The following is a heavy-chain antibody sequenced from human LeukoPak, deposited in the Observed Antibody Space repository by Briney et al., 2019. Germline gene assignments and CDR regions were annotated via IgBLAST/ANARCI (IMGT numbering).Heavy chain of an antibody. D-gene: IGHD3-22*01. J-gene: IGHJ4*02. Sequence: SETLSLTCTVSGDSLSSYYWSWIRQPPGKGLEWIGYIYYSGSTNYNPSLQSRVTMSIDTSKNQFSLKLSSVTAADTAVYYCSSQYYSSGYYIFDHWGQGTLVTVSS. CDR3: SSQYYSSGYYIFDH. V-gene: IGHV4-59*01. CDR1: GDSLSSYY. CDR2: IYYSGST.